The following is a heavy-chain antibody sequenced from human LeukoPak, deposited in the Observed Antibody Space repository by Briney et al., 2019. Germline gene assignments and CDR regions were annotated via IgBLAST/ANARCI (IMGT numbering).Heavy chain of an antibody. V-gene: IGHV3-23*01. Sequence: AGGSLRLSCGASGFTFSSYAMSWICQAPGKGLEWVSAISGNSGSTYYADSVKGRFTISRDNSKNTLYLQMNSLRAEDTAVYYCAKAVTPGGGPRDYWGQGTLVTVSS. D-gene: IGHD2-15*01. J-gene: IGHJ4*02. CDR2: ISGNSGST. CDR3: AKAVTPGGGPRDY. CDR1: GFTFSSYA.